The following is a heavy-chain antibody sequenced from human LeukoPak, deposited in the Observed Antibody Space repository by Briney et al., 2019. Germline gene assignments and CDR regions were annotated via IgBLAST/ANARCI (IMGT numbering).Heavy chain of an antibody. CDR1: GFTFSSYS. V-gene: IGHV3-21*01. D-gene: IGHD4-17*01. J-gene: IGHJ4*02. CDR3: ARDTYGDYDPNYFDY. CDR2: ISSSSSYI. Sequence: GGSLRLSGAASGFTFSSYSMNWVRQAPGKGLEWVSPISSSSSYIYYADSVKGRFTISRDNAKNSLYLQMNSLRAEDTAVYYCARDTYGDYDPNYFDYWGQGTLVTVSS.